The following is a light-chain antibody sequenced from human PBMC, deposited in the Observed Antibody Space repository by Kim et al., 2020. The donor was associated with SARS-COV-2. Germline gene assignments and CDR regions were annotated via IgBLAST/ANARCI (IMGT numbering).Light chain of an antibody. J-gene: IGKJ4*01. CDR3: QQYNNRAPLT. Sequence: EILMTQSPATLSVSPGERATLSCRASRSVSTNLAWYQRKPGQAPRLLIFDASTRATGIPARFSGSGSGTEFTLTISSLQSEDFAVYYCQQYNNRAPLTFGGGTKLEI. V-gene: IGKV3-15*01. CDR1: RSVSTN. CDR2: DAS.